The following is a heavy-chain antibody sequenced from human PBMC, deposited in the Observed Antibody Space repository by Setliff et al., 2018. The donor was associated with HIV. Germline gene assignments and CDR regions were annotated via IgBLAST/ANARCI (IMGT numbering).Heavy chain of an antibody. Sequence: SETLSLTCAVSGGSLSGYYWTWIRQTPEKGLQWIGEINDGGNTNDSPSLKSRASMSVDTSKNQFSLRLISVTAADTAVYYCARRPISPFTLTTGMLDPWGQGIRVTVSS. CDR2: INDGGNT. CDR3: ARRPISPFTLTTGMLDP. J-gene: IGHJ5*02. D-gene: IGHD4-17*01. CDR1: GGSLSGYY. V-gene: IGHV4-34*04.